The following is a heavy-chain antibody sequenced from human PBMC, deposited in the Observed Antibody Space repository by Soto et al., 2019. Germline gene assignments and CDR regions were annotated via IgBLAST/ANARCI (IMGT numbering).Heavy chain of an antibody. J-gene: IGHJ4*02. Sequence: ASVKVSCKASGYTFTSYGISWVRQAPGQGLEWMGWISAYNGNTNYAQKLQGRVTMTTDTSTSTAYMELRSLRPDDTAVYYCARAGGGYSSNQIDYWGQGTLVTVSS. D-gene: IGHD6-13*01. CDR1: GYTFTSYG. CDR2: ISAYNGNT. CDR3: ARAGGGYSSNQIDY. V-gene: IGHV1-18*04.